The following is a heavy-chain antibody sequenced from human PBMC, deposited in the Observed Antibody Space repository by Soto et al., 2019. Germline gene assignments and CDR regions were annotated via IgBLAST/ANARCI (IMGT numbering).Heavy chain of an antibody. CDR2: ISYDGSNK. CDR1: GFTFSSYG. J-gene: IGHJ3*02. CDR3: AKDRGHGGRGAFAI. D-gene: IGHD3-10*01. V-gene: IGHV3-30*18. Sequence: QVQLVESGGGVVQPGRSLRLSCAASGFTFSSYGMHWVRQAPGKGLEWVALISYDGSNKYYADSVKGRFTISRDNSKNTLYLQMNSLRTEDTAVYYCAKDRGHGGRGAFAIWGQGTMVTISS.